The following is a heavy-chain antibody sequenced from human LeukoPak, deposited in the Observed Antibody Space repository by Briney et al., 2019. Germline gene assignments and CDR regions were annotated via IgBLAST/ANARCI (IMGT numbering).Heavy chain of an antibody. CDR3: ARDKGTVTTRLLGWFDP. CDR1: GFTFSSYA. CDR2: ISGSGAST. J-gene: IGHJ5*02. Sequence: GGSLRLSCATSGFTFSSYAMSWVRQAPEKGLEWVSSISGSGASTFYADSVKGRFTISRDNAKNSLFLQMNSLRAEDTAVYYCARDKGTVTTRLLGWFDPWGQGTLVTVSS. D-gene: IGHD4-17*01. V-gene: IGHV3-23*01.